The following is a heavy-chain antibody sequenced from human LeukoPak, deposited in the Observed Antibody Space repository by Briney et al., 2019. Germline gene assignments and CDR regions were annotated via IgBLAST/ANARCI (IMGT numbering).Heavy chain of an antibody. J-gene: IGHJ3*02. CDR3: AKMDSYGVGGAFDI. V-gene: IGHV3-7*03. D-gene: IGHD5-18*01. CDR1: GFIFSSYW. Sequence: GGSLRLSCAASGFIFSSYWMSWVRQAPGKGLEWVANIKRDGTEKYYVDSVKGRFTISRDNAKNSLYLQMNSLRAEDTALYYCAKMDSYGVGGAFDIWGQGTMVTVSS. CDR2: IKRDGTEK.